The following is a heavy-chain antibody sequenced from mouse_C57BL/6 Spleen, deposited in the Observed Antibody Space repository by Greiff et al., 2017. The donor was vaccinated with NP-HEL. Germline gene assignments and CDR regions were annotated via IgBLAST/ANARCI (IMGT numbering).Heavy chain of an antibody. CDR1: GYAFSSSW. D-gene: IGHD2-3*01. J-gene: IGHJ3*01. V-gene: IGHV1-82*01. Sequence: VQLQQSGPELVKPGASVKISCKASGYAFSSSWMNWVKQRPGKGLEWIGRIYPGDGDTNYNGKFKGKATLTADKSSSTPYMQLSSLTSEDSAVYFCARKGYEGFAYWGQGTLVTVSA. CDR3: ARKGYEGFAY. CDR2: IYPGDGDT.